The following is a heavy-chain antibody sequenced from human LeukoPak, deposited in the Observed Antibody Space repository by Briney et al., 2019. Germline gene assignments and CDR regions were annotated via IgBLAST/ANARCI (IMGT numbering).Heavy chain of an antibody. CDR1: GGSISSYY. CDR2: IYYSGST. J-gene: IGHJ4*02. Sequence: SETLSLTCTVSGGSISSYYWSWIRQPPGKGLEWIGYIYYSGSTNYNPSLKSRVTISVDTSKNQFSLKLSSVTAADTAVYYCARDGALPTIFGVVIDPPVDYWGQGTLVTASS. CDR3: ARDGALPTIFGVVIDPPVDY. V-gene: IGHV4-59*01. D-gene: IGHD3-3*01.